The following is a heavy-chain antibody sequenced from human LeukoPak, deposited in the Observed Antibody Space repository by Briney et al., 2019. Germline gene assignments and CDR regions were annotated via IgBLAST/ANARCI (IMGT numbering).Heavy chain of an antibody. V-gene: IGHV3-7*01. D-gene: IGHD1-26*01. J-gene: IGHJ4*02. CDR1: GFTLSSYL. Sequence: GGSLRLSCAASGFTLSSYLMSWVRQAPGKGLEWVANIKQDVSEIYYKESVKGRFTISRDNTKNSLYLQMNSLRAEDTAVYYCARDKIVGATYFDYWGQGTLVTVSS. CDR3: ARDKIVGATYFDY. CDR2: IKQDVSEI.